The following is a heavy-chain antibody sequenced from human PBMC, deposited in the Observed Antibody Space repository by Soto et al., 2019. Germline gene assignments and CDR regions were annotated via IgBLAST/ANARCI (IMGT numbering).Heavy chain of an antibody. D-gene: IGHD6-19*01. V-gene: IGHV3-30*14. CDR2: ISYDGRNK. Sequence: QVQLVESGGGVVQPGGSLRLSCAASGFIFSNYSIHWVRQAPCKGLEWLAVISYDGRNKSYAYSVKGRFTISRDNSRNSLSLQLSSLRPDYTALYYCTRADQIAVAGTAFDDCGQGTLVTVSS. CDR1: GFIFSNYS. J-gene: IGHJ5*02. CDR3: TRADQIAVAGTAFDD.